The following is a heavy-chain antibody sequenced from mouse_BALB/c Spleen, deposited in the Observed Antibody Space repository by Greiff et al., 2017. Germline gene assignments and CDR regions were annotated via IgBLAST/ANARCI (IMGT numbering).Heavy chain of an antibody. CDR1: GFTFSSYT. D-gene: IGHD1-1*01. V-gene: IGHV5-12-2*01. CDR3: ARHYGYVDY. J-gene: IGHJ2*01. Sequence: EVKLVESGGGLVQPGGSLKLSCAASGFTFSSYTMSWVRQTPEKRLEWVAYISNGGGSTYYPDTVKGRFTISRDNAKNTLYLQMSSLKSEDTAMYYCARHYGYVDYWGQGTTLTVSS. CDR2: ISNGGGST.